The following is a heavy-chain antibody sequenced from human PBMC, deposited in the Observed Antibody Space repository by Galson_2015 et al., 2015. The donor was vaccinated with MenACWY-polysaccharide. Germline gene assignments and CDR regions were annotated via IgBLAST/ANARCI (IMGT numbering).Heavy chain of an antibody. J-gene: IGHJ4*02. D-gene: IGHD6-19*01. CDR2: IYYSGST. CDR1: GGSISSSSYY. Sequence: SETLSLTCTVSGGSISSSSYYWGWIRQPPGKGLEWIGSIYYSGSTYYNPSLKSRVTISVDTSKNQFSLKLSSVTAADTAVYYCARDRRIEWLEPTTTGLFDYWGQGTLVTVSS. V-gene: IGHV4-39*07. CDR3: ARDRRIEWLEPTTTGLFDY.